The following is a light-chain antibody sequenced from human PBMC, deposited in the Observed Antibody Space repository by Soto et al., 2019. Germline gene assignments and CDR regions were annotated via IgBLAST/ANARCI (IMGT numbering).Light chain of an antibody. CDR1: SGHSSYA. J-gene: IGLJ2*01. CDR2: LNSDGSH. CDR3: QNCGAGIQ. Sequence: QPVLTQSPSASASLGASVKLTCTLSSGHSSYAIAWHQQQPEKGPRYLMKLNSDGSHSRGDGIPDRFSGSISGAERYLTIASLLSEDEAYYDFQNCGAGIQFGGGTKHTVL. V-gene: IGLV4-69*01.